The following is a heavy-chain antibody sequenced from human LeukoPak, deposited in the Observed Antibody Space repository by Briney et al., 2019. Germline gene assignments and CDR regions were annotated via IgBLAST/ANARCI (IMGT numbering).Heavy chain of an antibody. D-gene: IGHD5-24*01. J-gene: IGHJ3*02. CDR2: INPDGGNT. V-gene: IGHV1-46*01. CDR3: ARIRDGYNDAYDI. Sequence: ASVKVSCKASGDTFTSYYMHWVRQAPGQVLEWMGLINPDGGNTNYAQNFQGRVTLTRDTSTSTVYMELSSLRSEDTAIYYCARIRDGYNDAYDIWGQGTVVTVPS. CDR1: GDTFTSYY.